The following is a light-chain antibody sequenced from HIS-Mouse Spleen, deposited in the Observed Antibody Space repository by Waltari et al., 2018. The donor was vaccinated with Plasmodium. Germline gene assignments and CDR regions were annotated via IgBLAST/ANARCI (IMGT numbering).Light chain of an antibody. CDR3: QQYNNWSFT. J-gene: IGKJ3*01. CDR1: QIVSNN. Sequence: EIVITQSPATLSVSPGERAPLSCRASQIVSNNLAWYQQKPGQAPRLLIYGASTRATGIPARFSGSGSGTEFTLTISSLQSEDFAVYYCQQYNNWSFTFGPGTKVDIK. CDR2: GAS. V-gene: IGKV3-15*01.